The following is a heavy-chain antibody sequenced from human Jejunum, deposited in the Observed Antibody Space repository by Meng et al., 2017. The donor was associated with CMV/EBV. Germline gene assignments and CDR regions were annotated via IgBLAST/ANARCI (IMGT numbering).Heavy chain of an antibody. CDR2: IRGTGRTT. CDR3: SGTAAGNPASYY. D-gene: IGHD6-13*01. Sequence: SGLTFSSYGMGWVRQAPGKGLEWVSGIRGTGRTTSYAHSVQGRFTISRANSANTLFLQMNNLRAEDTATYFCSGTAAGNPASYYWGQGTQVTVSS. CDR1: GLTFSSYG. J-gene: IGHJ4*02. V-gene: IGHV3-23*01.